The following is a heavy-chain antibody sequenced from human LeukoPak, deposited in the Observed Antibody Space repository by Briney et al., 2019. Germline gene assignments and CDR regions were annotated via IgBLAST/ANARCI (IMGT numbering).Heavy chain of an antibody. V-gene: IGHV4-4*07. D-gene: IGHD6-13*01. CDR2: IYTSGST. Sequence: SETLSLTCTVSGGSISSYYWSWIRQLAGKGLEWIGRIYTSGSTNYNPSLKSRVTMSVDTSKNQFSLKLSSVTAADTAVYYCARDRIAAAGYYYGMDVWGQGTTVTVSS. J-gene: IGHJ6*02. CDR3: ARDRIAAAGYYYGMDV. CDR1: GGSISSYY.